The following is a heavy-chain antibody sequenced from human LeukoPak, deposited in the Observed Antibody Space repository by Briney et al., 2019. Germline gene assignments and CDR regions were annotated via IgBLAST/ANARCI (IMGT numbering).Heavy chain of an antibody. V-gene: IGHV1-8*01. D-gene: IGHD6-13*01. J-gene: IGHJ6*03. CDR3: ARLAAAGKVYYYYYMDV. CDR1: GYTFTSYD. Sequence: ASVKVSCKASGYTFTSYDINWVRQATGQGLEWMGWMNPNSGNTGYAQKFQGRVTMTRNTSISTAYMELSSLRSEDTAVYYCARLAAAGKVYYYYYMDVWGKGTTVTVSS. CDR2: MNPNSGNT.